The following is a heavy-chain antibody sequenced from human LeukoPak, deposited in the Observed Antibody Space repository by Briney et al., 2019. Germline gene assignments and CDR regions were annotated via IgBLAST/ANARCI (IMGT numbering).Heavy chain of an antibody. J-gene: IGHJ5*02. Sequence: GGSLRLSCAASGFTFSRYWMHWVRQVPGKGLVWVSRISADGSTTSDADSVKGRFAISRDNAQNTLYLQMNSLRAEDTAVYYCATEVDSSPYGLGKGFDPWGQGTLVTVSS. V-gene: IGHV3-74*01. CDR1: GFTFSRYW. D-gene: IGHD3-22*01. CDR2: ISADGSTT. CDR3: ATEVDSSPYGLGKGFDP.